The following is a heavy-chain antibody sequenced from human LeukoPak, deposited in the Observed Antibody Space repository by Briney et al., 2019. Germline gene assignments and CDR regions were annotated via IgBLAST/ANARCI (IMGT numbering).Heavy chain of an antibody. CDR3: ARDRDSSGYHYPDSAFDP. CDR2: ISSSSSTI. V-gene: IGHV3-48*04. Sequence: GGSLRLSCAASGFTFSSYAMNWVRQAPGKGLEWVSYISSSSSTIYYADSVKGRFTISRDNAKNSLYLQMSSLRAEDTAVYYCARDRDSSGYHYPDSAFDPWGQGTLVTVSS. J-gene: IGHJ5*02. CDR1: GFTFSSYA. D-gene: IGHD3-22*01.